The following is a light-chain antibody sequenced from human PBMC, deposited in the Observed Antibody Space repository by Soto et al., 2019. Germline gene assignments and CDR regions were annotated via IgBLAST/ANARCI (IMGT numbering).Light chain of an antibody. CDR2: DVS. V-gene: IGLV2-14*01. J-gene: IGLJ2*01. CDR3: NSFTSSRTLV. CDR1: SSDVGGYNY. Sequence: QSALTQPASVSGSPGQSITISCTGTSSDVGGYNYVSWYQQHPNKAPKLIIYDVSNRPSGVSNRFSGSKSGNTASLTISGLQAEDEAEYYFNSFTSSRTLVFGGGTKLTVL.